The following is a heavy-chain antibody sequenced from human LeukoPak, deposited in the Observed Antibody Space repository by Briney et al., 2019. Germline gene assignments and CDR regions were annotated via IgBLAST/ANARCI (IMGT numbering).Heavy chain of an antibody. CDR1: GGSISSSNW. CDR3: ARDYGSGWYDYYYGMDV. J-gene: IGHJ6*02. V-gene: IGHV4-4*02. CDR2: IYHSGST. Sequence: SETLSLTCAVSGGSISSSNWWSRVRQPPGKGLEWIGEIYHSGSTNYNPSLKSRVTISVDKSKNQFSLKLSSVTAADTAVYYCARDYGSGWYDYYYGMDVWGQGTTVTVSS. D-gene: IGHD6-19*01.